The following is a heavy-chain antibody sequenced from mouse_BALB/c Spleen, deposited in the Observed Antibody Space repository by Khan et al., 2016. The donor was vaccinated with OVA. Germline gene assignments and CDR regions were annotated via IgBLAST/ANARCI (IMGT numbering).Heavy chain of an antibody. CDR2: ISGDSSTI. CDR1: GFTFSSYG. V-gene: IGHV5-17*02. J-gene: IGHJ2*01. Sequence: EVELVESGGGLVQSGGSRKLSCAASGFTFSSYGIHWVRQAPEKGLEWVAYISGDSSTIYYADTVKGRFTFSRDNPKTTLFLQMTSLISEDTAMYYCATSYYYGYYFDYWGPGTTLTVSS. D-gene: IGHD1-1*01. CDR3: ATSYYYGYYFDY.